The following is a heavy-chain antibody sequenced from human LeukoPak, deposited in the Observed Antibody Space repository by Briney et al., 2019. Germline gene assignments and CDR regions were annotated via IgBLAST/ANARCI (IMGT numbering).Heavy chain of an antibody. J-gene: IGHJ3*02. V-gene: IGHV1-58*02. CDR3: AAADNYYDSSGYPLYAFDI. CDR1: GFTFTSSA. Sequence: SVKVSCKASGFTFTSSAMQWVRQARGQRLEWIGWIVVGSGNTNYAQKFQERDTITRDMSTSTAYMELSSLRSEDTAVYYCAAADNYYDSSGYPLYAFDIWGQGTMVTVSS. D-gene: IGHD3-22*01. CDR2: IVVGSGNT.